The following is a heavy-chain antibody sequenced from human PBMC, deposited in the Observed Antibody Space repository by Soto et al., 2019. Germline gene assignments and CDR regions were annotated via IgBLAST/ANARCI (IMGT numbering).Heavy chain of an antibody. D-gene: IGHD6-13*01. V-gene: IGHV4-59*01. CDR1: CGSITSYY. CDR2: IYYSGST. CDR3: AIGGAAAARGWFDP. Sequence: PSETLSLTCTFSCGSITSYYWSWIRQPPGKGLEWIGYIYYSGSTNYNPSLKSRVTISVDTSKNQFSLKLSSVTAADTAVYYCAIGGAAAARGWFDPWGQGTLVTVSS. J-gene: IGHJ5*02.